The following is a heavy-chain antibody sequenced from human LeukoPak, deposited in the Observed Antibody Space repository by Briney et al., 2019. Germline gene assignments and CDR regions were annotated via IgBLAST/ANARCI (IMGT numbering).Heavy chain of an antibody. CDR2: TYYRSKWYN. Sequence: SQTLSLTCAISGDSVSINSAAWNWVRQSPTRGLEWLGRTYYRSKWYNDYAVSVKSRITINPDTSKNQFSLQLNSVTPEDTAVYYCARSGFGSGWLGYYYGMDVWGQGTTVTVSS. V-gene: IGHV6-1*01. CDR3: ARSGFGSGWLGYYYGMDV. CDR1: GDSVSINSAA. J-gene: IGHJ6*02. D-gene: IGHD6-19*01.